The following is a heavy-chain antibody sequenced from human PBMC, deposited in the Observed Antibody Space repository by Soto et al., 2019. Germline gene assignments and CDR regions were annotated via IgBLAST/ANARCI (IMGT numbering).Heavy chain of an antibody. CDR2: VYYTGST. CDR3: ANILANDVFEI. Sequence: QLQLQESGPGLLRPSETLSLTCSVSGGAISTQTNYVCWIRQPPGKGLEWMGNVYYTGSTYYNPALNGRVSISVDTSQNQYSLKLNSVTAADTAVYYCANILANDVFEIWGQGTMVIVSS. CDR1: GGAISTQTNY. J-gene: IGHJ3*02. V-gene: IGHV4-39*01.